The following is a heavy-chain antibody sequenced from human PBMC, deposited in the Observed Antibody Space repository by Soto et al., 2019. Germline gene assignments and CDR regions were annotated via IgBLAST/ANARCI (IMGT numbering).Heavy chain of an antibody. CDR1: GYTFTGYY. V-gene: IGHV1-2*02. CDR3: ARAPLRSLSGMDV. D-gene: IGHD3-16*02. CDR2: INHNSGGT. Sequence: GASVKVSCKASGYTFTGYYMHWVRQAPGQGLEWMGWINHNSGGTNYAQKFQGRVTMTRDTSISTAYMELSRLRSDDTAVYYCARAPLRSLSGMDVWGQGTTVTVSS. J-gene: IGHJ6*02.